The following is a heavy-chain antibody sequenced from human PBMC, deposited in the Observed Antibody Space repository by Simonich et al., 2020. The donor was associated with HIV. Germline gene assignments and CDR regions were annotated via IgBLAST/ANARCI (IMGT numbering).Heavy chain of an antibody. CDR3: ARAGYTSGWSTGYFQH. J-gene: IGHJ1*01. Sequence: QVQLVQSGTEVKKPGASVKVSCKASDYTFTTYAITWVRQAPGQGLDWMGRINTYTCNTHYEQKFQGRGTLTTETSTSTAYIELRSLRSDDTAVYYCARAGYTSGWSTGYFQHCGQGTLVTVSS. CDR2: INTYTCNT. CDR1: DYTFTTYA. V-gene: IGHV1-18*01. D-gene: IGHD6-19*01.